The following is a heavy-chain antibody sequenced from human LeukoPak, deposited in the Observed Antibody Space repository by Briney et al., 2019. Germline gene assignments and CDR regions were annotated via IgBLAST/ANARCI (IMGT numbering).Heavy chain of an antibody. J-gene: IGHJ6*03. V-gene: IGHV3-48*03. Sequence: GGSLRLSCAASGFTFSSYEMNWVRQAPGKGLEWVSYISSSGGTIYYADSVKGRFTISRDNAKNSLYLQMNSLRAEDTAVYYCAGAADCSGGSCYYYYMDVWGKGTTVTVSS. CDR2: ISSSGGTI. D-gene: IGHD2-15*01. CDR3: AGAADCSGGSCYYYYMDV. CDR1: GFTFSSYE.